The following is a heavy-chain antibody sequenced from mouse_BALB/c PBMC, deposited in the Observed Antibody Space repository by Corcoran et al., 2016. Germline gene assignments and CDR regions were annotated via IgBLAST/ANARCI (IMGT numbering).Heavy chain of an antibody. J-gene: IGHJ4*01. V-gene: IGHV1S135*01. D-gene: IGHD1-2*01. CDR3: ARNYDGYGGFLMDY. CDR2: IDPYNGGN. CDR1: GYSFTDYN. Sequence: EIQLQQSGPELVKPGASVKVSCTASGYSFTDYNMYWVKQSHAESLEWIGYIDPYNGGNSYNHKFKGKATFTVAQSSSTAFMHLNNLTAEDSAVYYCARNYDGYGGFLMDYWCQGTSVTASS.